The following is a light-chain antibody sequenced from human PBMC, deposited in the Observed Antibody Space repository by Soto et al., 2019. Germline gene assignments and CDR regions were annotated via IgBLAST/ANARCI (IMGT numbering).Light chain of an antibody. CDR3: AAWDGSLNGHV. J-gene: IGLJ1*01. Sequence: QSVLTQPPSASGTPGQRVTISCSGSSSNIGSNTVHWFQQLPGTAPKLLIYVSNKRPSGVPDRFSGSQSGTSASLAISGLQSEDEADYYCAAWDGSLNGHVFGTGTKLTVL. CDR2: VSN. CDR1: SSNIGSNT. V-gene: IGLV1-44*01.